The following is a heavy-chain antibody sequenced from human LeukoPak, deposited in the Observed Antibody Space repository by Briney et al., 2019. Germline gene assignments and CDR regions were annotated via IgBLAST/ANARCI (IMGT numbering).Heavy chain of an antibody. CDR1: GYTLTELS. CDR2: FDPEDGET. D-gene: IGHD3-10*01. J-gene: IGHJ4*02. Sequence: ASVKVSCKDSGYTLTELSMHWVRQAPGKGLEWMGGFDPEDGETIYAQKFQGRVTTTEDTSTDTAYMELSSLRSEDTAVYYCATDLPLRGEWGQGTLVTVSS. CDR3: ATDLPLRGE. V-gene: IGHV1-24*01.